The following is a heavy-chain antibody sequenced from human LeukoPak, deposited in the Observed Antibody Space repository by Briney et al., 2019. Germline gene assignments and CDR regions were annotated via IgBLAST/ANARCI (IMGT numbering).Heavy chain of an antibody. Sequence: TGGSLRLSCAASGFTFDDYAMHWVRQAPGKGLEWVSGISWNSGSIGYADSVKGRFTISRDNAKNSLYLQMNSLRAEDMALYYCEKDTGYSSSWYWGAFDIWGQGTMVTVSS. CDR2: ISWNSGSI. D-gene: IGHD6-13*01. V-gene: IGHV3-9*03. CDR1: GFTFDDYA. CDR3: EKDTGYSSSWYWGAFDI. J-gene: IGHJ3*02.